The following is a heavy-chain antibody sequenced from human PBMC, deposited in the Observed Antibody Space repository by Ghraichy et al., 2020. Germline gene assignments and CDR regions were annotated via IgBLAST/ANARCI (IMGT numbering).Heavy chain of an antibody. CDR2: ISWNSGSI. J-gene: IGHJ6*02. Sequence: GGSLRLSCAASGFTFDDYAMHWVRQAPGKGLEWVSGISWNSGSIGYADSVKGRFTISRDNAKNSLYLQMNSLRAEDTALYYCAAMVVPYYYYGMDVWGQGTTVTVSS. CDR1: GFTFDDYA. D-gene: IGHD4-23*01. V-gene: IGHV3-9*01. CDR3: AAMVVPYYYYGMDV.